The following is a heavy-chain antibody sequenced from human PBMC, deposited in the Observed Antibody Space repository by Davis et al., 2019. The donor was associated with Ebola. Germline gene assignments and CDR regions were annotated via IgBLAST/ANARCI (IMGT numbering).Heavy chain of an antibody. CDR1: AFIFPNYA. J-gene: IGHJ4*02. CDR3: AEGGTNNFLGAN. CDR2: ITARGGRT. Sequence: PGGSLRLSCAASAFIFPNYAMSWVRQAPGKGLEWVSTITARGGRTYSADSVKGRFSISRDDSKNTLYLQMDSLRAEDTAVFYCAEGGTNNFLGANWGQGTLVTVSS. V-gene: IGHV3-23*01. D-gene: IGHD2-8*01.